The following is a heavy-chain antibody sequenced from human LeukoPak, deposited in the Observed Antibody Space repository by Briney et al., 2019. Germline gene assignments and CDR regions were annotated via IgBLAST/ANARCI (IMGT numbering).Heavy chain of an antibody. J-gene: IGHJ4*02. CDR2: IIPIFGTA. CDR3: ARWWLPSDGNWFGGSNYFDY. CDR1: GGTFSSYA. Sequence: GASVKVSCKASGGTFSSYAISWVRQAPGQGLEWMGGIIPIFGTANYAQKFQGRVTITADKSTSTAYMELSSLRSEDTAVYYCARWWLPSDGNWFGGSNYFDYWGQGTLVTVSP. D-gene: IGHD3-10*01. V-gene: IGHV1-69*06.